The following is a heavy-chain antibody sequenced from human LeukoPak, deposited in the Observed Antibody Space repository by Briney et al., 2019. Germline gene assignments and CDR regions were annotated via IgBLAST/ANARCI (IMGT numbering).Heavy chain of an antibody. CDR3: ARGDRITMTVEGAFDI. J-gene: IGHJ3*02. Sequence: PSETLSLTCAVYGGSSSGYYWSWIRQPPGKGLEWIGEINHSGSTNYNPSLKSRVTISVDTSKNQFSLKLSSVTAADTAVYYCARGDRITMTVEGAFDIWGQGTMVTVSS. CDR1: GGSSSGYY. V-gene: IGHV4-34*01. CDR2: INHSGST. D-gene: IGHD3-22*01.